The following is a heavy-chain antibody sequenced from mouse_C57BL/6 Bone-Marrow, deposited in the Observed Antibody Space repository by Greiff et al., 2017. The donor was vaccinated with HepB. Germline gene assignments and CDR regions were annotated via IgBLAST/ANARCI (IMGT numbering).Heavy chain of an antibody. CDR1: GYSFTGYY. D-gene: IGHD2-4*01. CDR2: FNPSTGGT. J-gene: IGHJ2*01. CDR3: ARGDYDYDY. Sequence: VQLQQSGPELVKPGASVKISCKASGYSFTGYYMNWVKQSPEKSLEWIGEFNPSTGGTTYNQKFKAKATLTVDKSSSTAYMQLKSLTSEDSAVYYCARGDYDYDYWGQGTTLTVSS. V-gene: IGHV1-42*01.